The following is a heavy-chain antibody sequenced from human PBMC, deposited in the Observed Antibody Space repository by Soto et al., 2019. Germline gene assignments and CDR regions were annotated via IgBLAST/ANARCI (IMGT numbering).Heavy chain of an antibody. Sequence: EVQLLESGGGLVQPGGSLRLSCAASGFTFSSYAMSWVRQAPGKGLEWVSAISGSGGSTYYADSVKGRFTISRDNSKNTLYLQMNSRRAEDTAVYYCARPFRGSGWNRWFDPWGQGTLVTVSS. CDR3: ARPFRGSGWNRWFDP. CDR2: ISGSGGST. CDR1: GFTFSSYA. D-gene: IGHD6-19*01. V-gene: IGHV3-23*01. J-gene: IGHJ5*02.